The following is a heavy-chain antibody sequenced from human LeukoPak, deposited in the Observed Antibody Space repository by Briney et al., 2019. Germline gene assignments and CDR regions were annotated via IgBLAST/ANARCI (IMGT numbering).Heavy chain of an antibody. V-gene: IGHV5-51*01. Sequence: GDSLKISCKGSGYSFTSYWIGWAGQMPGTGRDWMGIIYPGDSDTRYSPSFQGQVTISADKTISTAHLQWSSVKASDTAMYCCARRRKLLSYNCFDPWGQGTLVTVSS. CDR2: IYPGDSDT. CDR1: GYSFTSYW. D-gene: IGHD2-2*01. CDR3: ARRRKLLSYNCFDP. J-gene: IGHJ5*02.